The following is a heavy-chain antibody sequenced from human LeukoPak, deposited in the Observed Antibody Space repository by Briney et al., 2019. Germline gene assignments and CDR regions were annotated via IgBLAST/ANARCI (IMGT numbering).Heavy chain of an antibody. CDR2: ISGSGGST. V-gene: IGHV3-23*01. J-gene: IGHJ3*02. CDR3: AKGYYYGSGSSVPDAFDI. Sequence: GGTLRLSCAASGFTFSSYGMSWVRQAPGKGLGWVSAISGSGGSTYYADSVKGRFTISRDNSKNTLYLQMNSLRAEDTAVYYCAKGYYYGSGSSVPDAFDIWGQGTMVTVSS. CDR1: GFTFSSYG. D-gene: IGHD3-10*01.